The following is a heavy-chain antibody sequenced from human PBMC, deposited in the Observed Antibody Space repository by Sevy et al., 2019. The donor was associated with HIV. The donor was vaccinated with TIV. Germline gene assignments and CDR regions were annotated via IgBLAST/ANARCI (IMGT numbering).Heavy chain of an antibody. CDR2: ISGSGGST. V-gene: IGHV3-23*01. CDR3: AKMMYYYGLSPNDY. D-gene: IGHD3-10*01. J-gene: IGHJ4*02. Sequence: GGSLRLSCAASGFTFSSYAMSWVRQAPGKGLKWVSAISGSGGSTYYADSVKGRFTISRDNSKNTLYLQMNSLRAEDTAVYYCAKMMYYYGLSPNDYWGQGTLVTVSS. CDR1: GFTFSSYA.